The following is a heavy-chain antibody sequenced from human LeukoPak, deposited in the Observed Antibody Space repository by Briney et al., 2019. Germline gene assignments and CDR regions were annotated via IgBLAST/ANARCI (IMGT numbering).Heavy chain of an antibody. D-gene: IGHD3-3*01. CDR1: GGSFSGYY. CDR3: ARGRGHYDFWSGYYHSPYFDY. CDR2: INHSGST. Sequence: SETLSLTCAVYGGSFSGYYWSWIRQPPGKGLEWIGEINHSGSTNYNPSLKSRVTISVDTSKNQFSLKLSSVTAADTAVYYCARGRGHYDFWSGYYHSPYFDYWGQGTLVTVSS. J-gene: IGHJ4*02. V-gene: IGHV4-34*01.